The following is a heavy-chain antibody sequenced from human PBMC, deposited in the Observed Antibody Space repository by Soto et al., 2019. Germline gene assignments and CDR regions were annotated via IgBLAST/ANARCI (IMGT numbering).Heavy chain of an antibody. CDR3: AREGYDAFDI. Sequence: QVQLQESGPGLVKPSQTLSLTCTVSGVSISSANYDWSWIRQHPGKGLEWIGYIYNIGSTYYNPSLKSRVTISLDTSKNQFSLKLSSVTAADTAVYYCAREGYDAFDIWGQGTMVTVSS. CDR1: GVSISSANYD. CDR2: IYNIGST. V-gene: IGHV4-31*03. J-gene: IGHJ3*02. D-gene: IGHD3-22*01.